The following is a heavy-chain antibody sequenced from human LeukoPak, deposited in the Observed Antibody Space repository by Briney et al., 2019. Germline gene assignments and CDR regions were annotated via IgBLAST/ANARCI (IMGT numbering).Heavy chain of an antibody. CDR2: ISSGSTTI. CDR1: GFTFSSYS. CDR3: VRAYPLTYPV. Sequence: GGSLRLSCAASGFTFSSYSMNWVRQAPGKGLDWVSYISSGSTTISYADSVKGRFTISRDNAKNSLYLQMNSLRDEDTAVYYCVRAYPLTYPVWGQGTLVTVSS. D-gene: IGHD2-2*02. J-gene: IGHJ4*02. V-gene: IGHV3-48*02.